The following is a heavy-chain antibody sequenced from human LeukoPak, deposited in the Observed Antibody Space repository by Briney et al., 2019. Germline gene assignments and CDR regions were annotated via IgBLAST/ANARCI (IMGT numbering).Heavy chain of an antibody. Sequence: SETLSLTCDVYGGSYSGYFWSWIRQPPGKGLEWIGEINDSGSTNFNPSLKSRVTVSVDTAKKQFSLKLSSVTAADTAVYYCARGPWGYYYYGMDVWGQGTTVTVSS. J-gene: IGHJ6*02. CDR1: GGSYSGYF. V-gene: IGHV4-34*01. D-gene: IGHD3-16*01. CDR3: ARGPWGYYYYGMDV. CDR2: INDSGST.